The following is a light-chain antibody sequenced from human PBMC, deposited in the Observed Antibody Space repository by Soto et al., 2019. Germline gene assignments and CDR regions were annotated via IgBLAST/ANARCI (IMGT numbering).Light chain of an antibody. Sequence: EIVLTQSQGTLSLSPGQRATLSCRASQSLSSGYLAWYQQIPGQAPRLLIYGASSKATGIPDRFGGGGSGTDFTLTSSRMEPEDFAVYCCQQFSTSPYTFGQGTKLEIK. CDR1: QSLSSGY. J-gene: IGKJ2*01. V-gene: IGKV3-20*01. CDR3: QQFSTSPYT. CDR2: GAS.